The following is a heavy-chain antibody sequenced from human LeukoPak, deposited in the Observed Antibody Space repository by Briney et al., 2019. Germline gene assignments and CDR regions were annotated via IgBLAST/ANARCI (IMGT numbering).Heavy chain of an antibody. Sequence: SETLSLTCAVYGGSFSGYYWSWIRQPPGKGLEWIGEINHSGSTNYNPSLKSRVTISVDTSKNQFSLKLSSVTAADTAVYYCARLAGRQQNPFEYWGQGTLVTVSS. CDR3: ARLAGRQQNPFEY. J-gene: IGHJ4*02. V-gene: IGHV4-34*01. D-gene: IGHD1-1*01. CDR2: INHSGST. CDR1: GGSFSGYY.